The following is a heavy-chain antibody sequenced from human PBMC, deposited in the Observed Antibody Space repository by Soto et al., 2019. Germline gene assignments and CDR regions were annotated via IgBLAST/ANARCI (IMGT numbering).Heavy chain of an antibody. J-gene: IGHJ6*03. CDR2: VIPLLDAS. V-gene: IGHV1-69*08. D-gene: IGHD2-15*01. CDR3: ASGKSQMTQDRMGFYYYMDV. CDR1: GATFNDYT. Sequence: QVQPVQSGAEVKKPGSSVRISCAASGATFNDYTFTWVRRAPGQGLEWMGRVIPLLDASNYAEKFQDRVTITADRSTSTVYMELSGLKSEDSAIYYCASGKSQMTQDRMGFYYYMDVWGKGTTVTVSS.